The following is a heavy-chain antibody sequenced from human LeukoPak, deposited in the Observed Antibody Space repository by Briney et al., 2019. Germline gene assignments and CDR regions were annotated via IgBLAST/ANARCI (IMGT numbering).Heavy chain of an antibody. D-gene: IGHD3-3*01. V-gene: IGHV3-7*01. CDR1: GFTFSSYA. Sequence: GGSLRLSCAASGFTFSSYAMSWVRQAPGKGLEWVANIKQDGSEKYYVDSVKGRFTISRDNAQNSLYLQMNSLRAEDTAVYYCARDSSHYDFWSGYYMYFDYWGQGTLVTVSS. CDR2: IKQDGSEK. CDR3: ARDSSHYDFWSGYYMYFDY. J-gene: IGHJ4*02.